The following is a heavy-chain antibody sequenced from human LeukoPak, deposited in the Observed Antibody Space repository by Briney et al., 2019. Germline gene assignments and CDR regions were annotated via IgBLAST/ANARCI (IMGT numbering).Heavy chain of an antibody. J-gene: IGHJ6*03. Sequence: ASVKVSCKASGYTFTSYYMHWVRQAPGQGLEWMGIINPSGGSTSYAQKFQGRVTMARDTSISTAYMELSRLRSDDTAVYYCARVRMVATGYYYYYYMDVWGKGTTVTISS. V-gene: IGHV1-46*01. CDR1: GYTFTSYY. D-gene: IGHD5-12*01. CDR3: ARVRMVATGYYYYYYMDV. CDR2: INPSGGST.